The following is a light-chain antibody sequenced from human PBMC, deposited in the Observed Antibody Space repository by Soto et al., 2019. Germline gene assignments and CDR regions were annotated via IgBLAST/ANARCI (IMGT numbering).Light chain of an antibody. CDR2: DAS. Sequence: DIQMTQSPSTLSASVGDRVTITCRASQSINTWLAWYQQRPGRAPKLLIYDASSLQSGVPSRFSGSGSATDFTLTISSLQADFSAIYYFQHYNTYWTFGQGTKVEIK. V-gene: IGKV1-5*01. CDR3: QHYNTYWT. CDR1: QSINTW. J-gene: IGKJ1*01.